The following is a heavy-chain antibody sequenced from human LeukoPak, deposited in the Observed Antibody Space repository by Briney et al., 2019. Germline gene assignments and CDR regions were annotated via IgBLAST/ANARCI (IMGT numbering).Heavy chain of an antibody. CDR1: GFTFSSYS. D-gene: IGHD1-26*01. CDR2: ITSSSSYI. J-gene: IGHJ4*02. Sequence: GGSLRLSCAASGFTFSSYSMNWVRQAPGKGLEWVSSITSSSSYIYYADSVKGRFTISRDNAKNSLYLQMNSLRAEDTAVYYCARDQVVGASSPYYFNYWGQGTLVTVSS. CDR3: ARDQVVGASSPYYFNY. V-gene: IGHV3-21*01.